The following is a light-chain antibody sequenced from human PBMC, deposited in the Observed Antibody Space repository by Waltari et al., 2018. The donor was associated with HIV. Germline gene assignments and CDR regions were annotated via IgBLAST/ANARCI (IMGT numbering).Light chain of an antibody. CDR2: SNN. CDR3: AAWDDSLNAWV. CDR1: SSNLGSHI. V-gene: IGLV1-44*01. J-gene: IGLJ3*02. Sequence: QSVLTQPPSASGTPGQRPSISCSGSSSNLGSHIVTWYQQLPGTAPKLLIYSNNQRPSGVPDRFSGSKSGTSASLAISGLQSEDEADYYCAAWDDSLNAWVFGGGTKLTVL.